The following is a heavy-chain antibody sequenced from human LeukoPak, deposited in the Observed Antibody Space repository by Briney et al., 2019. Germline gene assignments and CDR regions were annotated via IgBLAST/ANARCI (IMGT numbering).Heavy chain of an antibody. Sequence: SETLSLTCTVSGGSISSYYWSWIRQPAGKGLEWIGRIYTSGSTNYNPSLKSRVTMSVDTSKNQFSLKLSSVTAADTAVYYCARFSMIVVVTPFDIWGQGTMVTVSS. J-gene: IGHJ3*02. V-gene: IGHV4-4*07. CDR2: IYTSGST. CDR3: ARFSMIVVVTPFDI. D-gene: IGHD3-22*01. CDR1: GGSISSYY.